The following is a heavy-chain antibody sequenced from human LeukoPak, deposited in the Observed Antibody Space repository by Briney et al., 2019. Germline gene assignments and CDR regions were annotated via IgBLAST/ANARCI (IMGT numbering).Heavy chain of an antibody. V-gene: IGHV4-34*01. Sequence: SETLSLTCAVYGGSFSGYYWSWIRQPPGKGLEWIGEINHSGSTNYNPSLKSRVTISVDTSKNQFSLKLSSVTAADTAVYYCARRRYCSSTSCLSRGAFDIWGQGTMVTVSS. CDR1: GGSFSGYY. D-gene: IGHD2-2*01. CDR3: ARRRYCSSTSCLSRGAFDI. CDR2: INHSGST. J-gene: IGHJ3*02.